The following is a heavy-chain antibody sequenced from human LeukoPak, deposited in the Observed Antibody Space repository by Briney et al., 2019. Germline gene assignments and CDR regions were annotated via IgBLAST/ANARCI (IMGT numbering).Heavy chain of an antibody. D-gene: IGHD3-10*01. CDR1: GFTFSSYG. CDR2: ISYDGSNK. J-gene: IGHJ4*02. CDR3: ARDLYYYGSGPGGY. Sequence: GRSLRLSCAASGFTFSSYGMHWVRQAPGKGLEWVAVISYDGSNKYYADSVKGRFTISRDNSKNTLYLQMNSLRAEDTAVYYCARDLYYYGSGPGGYWGQGTLVTVSS. V-gene: IGHV3-30*03.